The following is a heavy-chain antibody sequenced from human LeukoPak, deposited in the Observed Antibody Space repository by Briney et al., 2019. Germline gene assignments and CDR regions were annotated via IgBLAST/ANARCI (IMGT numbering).Heavy chain of an antibody. CDR2: IGTAADA. D-gene: IGHD4-17*01. J-gene: IGHJ3*02. CDR1: GFTFSTYD. Sequence: GGGLRLSCAASGFTFSTYDMHWVRLPTGKGLEWVSSIGTAADAYYADSVKGRFTISRENAKNSLYLQMNSLGAGDTAVYYCARGWTGTTYDAFDMWGQGTLVTVSS. CDR3: ARGWTGTTYDAFDM. V-gene: IGHV3-13*01.